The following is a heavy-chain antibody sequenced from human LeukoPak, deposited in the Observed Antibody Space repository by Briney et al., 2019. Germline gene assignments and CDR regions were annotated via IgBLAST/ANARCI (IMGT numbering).Heavy chain of an antibody. CDR2: IIPILGIA. D-gene: IGHD2-2*01. CDR1: GGTFSSYA. V-gene: IGHV1-69*04. Sequence: SVKVSCKASGGTFSSYAISWVRQAPGQGLEWMGRIIPILGIANYAQKFQGRVTITADKSTSTAYMELSSLRSEDTAVYYCARDTRALGYCSSSSCYVFDYWGQGTLVTVSS. J-gene: IGHJ4*02. CDR3: ARDTRALGYCSSSSCYVFDY.